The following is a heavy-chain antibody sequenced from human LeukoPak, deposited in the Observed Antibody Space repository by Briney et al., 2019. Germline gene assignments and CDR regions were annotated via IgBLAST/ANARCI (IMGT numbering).Heavy chain of an antibody. J-gene: IGHJ4*02. CDR1: GGSFSGYS. CDR2: INHSGGT. CDR3: ARHLRTTMFRGVIKRSLGVFDS. D-gene: IGHD3-10*01. Sequence: SETLSPTCAVYGGSFSGYSWSWIRQPPGKGLEWIGEINHSGGTSCNPSLKSRVTISGDTSKNQFSLKLSSVTAADTAVFYCARHLRTTMFRGVIKRSLGVFDSWGQGTLVTVSS. V-gene: IGHV4-34*01.